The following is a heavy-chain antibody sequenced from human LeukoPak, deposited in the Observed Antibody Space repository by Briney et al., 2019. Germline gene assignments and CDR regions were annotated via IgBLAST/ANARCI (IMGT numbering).Heavy chain of an antibody. Sequence: SETLSLTCTVSGGSISSSSYYWGWIRQPPGKGLEWIGSIYYSGSTYYNPSLKSRVTISVDTSKNQFSLKLSSVTAADTAVYYCARDLANCSGGSCSDYWAREPWSPSPQ. V-gene: IGHV4-39*02. CDR2: IYYSGST. D-gene: IGHD2-15*01. CDR3: ARDLANCSGGSCSDY. CDR1: GGSISSSSYY. J-gene: IGHJ4*02.